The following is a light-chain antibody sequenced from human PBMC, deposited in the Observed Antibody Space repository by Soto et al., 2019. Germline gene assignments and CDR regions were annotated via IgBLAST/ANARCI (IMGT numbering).Light chain of an antibody. Sequence: QSALTQPPSASGSPGQSVTISCTGTSSDVGAYNYVSWYQQHPGKAPKLIIYEVSKRPSGVPDRFSGSKSGNTASLTVSGLQAEDEADYCCCSYTDTNILIFGGGTQLTVL. CDR3: CSYTDTNILI. J-gene: IGLJ2*01. V-gene: IGLV2-8*01. CDR2: EVS. CDR1: SSDVGAYNY.